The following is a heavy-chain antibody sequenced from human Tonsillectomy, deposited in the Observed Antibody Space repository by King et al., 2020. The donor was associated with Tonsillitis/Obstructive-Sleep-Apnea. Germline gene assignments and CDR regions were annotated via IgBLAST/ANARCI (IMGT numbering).Heavy chain of an antibody. CDR3: AKDMAYTMSSTHAFADDAFDV. V-gene: IGHV3-9*01. Sequence: VQLVESGGGLVQPGRSLRLSCAASGFTFDDYAMHWVRRAPGKGLEWVAGISWNSGTTGYAESVKGRFTISRDNARKYLYLQMNILRPEDTAFYYCAKDMAYTMSSTHAFADDAFDVWGPRTMVTVSS. CDR1: GFTFDDYA. J-gene: IGHJ3*01. D-gene: IGHD6-6*01. CDR2: ISWNSGTT.